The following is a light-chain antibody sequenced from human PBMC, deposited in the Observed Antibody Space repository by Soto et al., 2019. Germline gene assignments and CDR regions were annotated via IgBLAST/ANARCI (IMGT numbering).Light chain of an antibody. V-gene: IGKV3D-20*02. CDR3: QQRSNWPLIT. CDR2: GAS. Sequence: EIVLTQSPGTLSLSPGERATLSCRASQSVSSNFLAWYQQKPGQAPRLLIYGASNRATGIPDKFNGSGSGTDFTLTISSLEPEDFAVYYCQQRSNWPLITFGQGTRLEI. J-gene: IGKJ5*01. CDR1: QSVSSNF.